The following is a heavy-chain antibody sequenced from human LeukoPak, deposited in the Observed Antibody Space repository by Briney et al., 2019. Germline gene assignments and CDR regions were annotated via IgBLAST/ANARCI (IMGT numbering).Heavy chain of an antibody. CDR2: IIPIFGTA. V-gene: IGHV1-69*01. Sequence: SVKVSCKASGGTFSSYAISWVRQAPGQGLEWMGGIIPIFGTANYAQKFQGRVTITADESTSTAYMELSSLRSEDTAVYYCATRRGKRGYSGYDSVGFDYWGQGTLVTVSS. CDR1: GGTFSSYA. CDR3: ATRRGKRGYSGYDSVGFDY. D-gene: IGHD5-12*01. J-gene: IGHJ4*02.